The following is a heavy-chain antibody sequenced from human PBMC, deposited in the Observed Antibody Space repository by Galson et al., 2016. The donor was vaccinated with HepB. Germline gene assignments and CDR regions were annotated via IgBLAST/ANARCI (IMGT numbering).Heavy chain of an antibody. CDR2: ISYDGSDK. J-gene: IGHJ4*02. Sequence: SLRLSCAASGFIFSNYGMHWVRQAPGKGLEWVTVISYDGSDKYYADSVKGRFTISRDNSKNMVHLQMNSLRPEDTAVYYCAKVCGGDCPEGDYWGQGTLVAVSS. CDR3: AKVCGGDCPEGDY. V-gene: IGHV3-30*18. D-gene: IGHD2-21*02. CDR1: GFIFSNYG.